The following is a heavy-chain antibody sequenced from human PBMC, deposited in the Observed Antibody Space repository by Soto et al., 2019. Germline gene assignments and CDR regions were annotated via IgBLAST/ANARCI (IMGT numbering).Heavy chain of an antibody. V-gene: IGHV3-30-3*01. Sequence: ESGGGVVQPGRSLRLSCAASGFTFSSYAMHWVRQAPGKGLEWVAVISYDGSNKYYADSAKGRFTISRDNSKNTRYLQMNSLRAEDTAVYYCARDRGGFNWFDPWGQGTLVTVSS. J-gene: IGHJ5*02. CDR1: GFTFSSYA. CDR2: ISYDGSNK. D-gene: IGHD1-26*01. CDR3: ARDRGGFNWFDP.